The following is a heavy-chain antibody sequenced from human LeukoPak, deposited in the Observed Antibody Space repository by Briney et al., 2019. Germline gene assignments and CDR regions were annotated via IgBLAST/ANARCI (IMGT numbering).Heavy chain of an antibody. Sequence: GGSLRLSCAASGFTFSSYAMSWVRQAPGKGLEWVSVISGLGGSTYYADSVKGRFAISRDNSKNTLYLQMNSLRAEDTAVYYCATSVDTALDFDYWGQGTLVTVSS. CDR3: ATSVDTALDFDY. CDR1: GFTFSSYA. D-gene: IGHD5-18*01. V-gene: IGHV3-23*01. J-gene: IGHJ4*02. CDR2: ISGLGGST.